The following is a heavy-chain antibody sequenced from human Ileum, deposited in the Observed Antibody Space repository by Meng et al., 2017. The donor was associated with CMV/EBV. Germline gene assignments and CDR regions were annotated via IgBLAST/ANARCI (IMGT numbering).Heavy chain of an antibody. D-gene: IGHD5-18*01. CDR2: ISSSSSYI. Sequence: LSLTCAASGFTFSSYSMNWVRQAPGRGLEWVSSISSSSSYIYYADSVKGRFTISRDNAKNSLYLQMNSLRAEDTAVYYCARGGYSYGTGLDYWGQGTLVTVSS. V-gene: IGHV3-21*01. J-gene: IGHJ4*02. CDR1: GFTFSSYS. CDR3: ARGGYSYGTGLDY.